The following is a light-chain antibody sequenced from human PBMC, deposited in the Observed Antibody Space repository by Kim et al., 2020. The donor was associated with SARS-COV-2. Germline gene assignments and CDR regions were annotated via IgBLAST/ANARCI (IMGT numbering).Light chain of an antibody. CDR2: KAS. CDR3: QQGKYT. CDR1: QSISSW. Sequence: STLSASVGDRVTITCRASQSISSWLAWYQQKPGKAPKLLIYKASSLESGVPSRFSGSGSGTEFTLTISSLQPDDFATYYCQQGKYTFGQGTKLEI. J-gene: IGKJ2*01. V-gene: IGKV1-5*03.